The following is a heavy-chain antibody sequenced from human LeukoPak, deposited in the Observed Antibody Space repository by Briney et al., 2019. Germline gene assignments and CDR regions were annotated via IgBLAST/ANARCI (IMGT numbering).Heavy chain of an antibody. V-gene: IGHV3-48*01. Sequence: GGSLRLSCAASGFTFSRYSMNWVRQAPGKGLQWVSNIDSSGSSTYYANSVKGRFTISRDNSKNTLYLQMGSLRAEDMARYYCARAPREGFSGSYHDYWGQGTLVTVSS. CDR2: IDSSGSST. J-gene: IGHJ4*02. CDR1: GFTFSRYS. CDR3: ARAPREGFSGSYHDY. D-gene: IGHD1-26*01.